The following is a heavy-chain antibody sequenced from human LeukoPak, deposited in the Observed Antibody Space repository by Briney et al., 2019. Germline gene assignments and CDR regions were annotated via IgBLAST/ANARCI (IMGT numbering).Heavy chain of an antibody. CDR2: IRSKANSYAT. Sequence: SGGSLRLSCAASGFTFSGSAMHWVRQASGKGLEWVGRIRSKANSYATAYAASVKGRFTISRDDSKSTAYLQMNSLKTEDTAVYYCTTTAGRAAAGTGFDYWGRGTLVTVSS. CDR3: TTTAGRAAAGTGFDY. V-gene: IGHV3-73*01. J-gene: IGHJ4*02. D-gene: IGHD6-13*01. CDR1: GFTFSGSA.